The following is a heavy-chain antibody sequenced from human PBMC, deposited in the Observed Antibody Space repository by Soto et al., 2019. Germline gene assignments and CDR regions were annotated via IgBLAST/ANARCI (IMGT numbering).Heavy chain of an antibody. CDR2: IIPLFGTA. J-gene: IGHJ6*02. D-gene: IGHD3-3*01. V-gene: IGHV1-69*01. CDR1: GGTFSSYA. Sequence: QVQLVQSGAEVKKPGSSVKVSCKASGGTFSSYAISWVRQAPGQGLEWMGGIIPLFGTANYAQKFQGRVTITADESTSTAYMELSSLRSEDTAVYYCARGGLQSYYDFWSGYSIYGLDVWGQGTTVTVSS. CDR3: ARGGLQSYYDFWSGYSIYGLDV.